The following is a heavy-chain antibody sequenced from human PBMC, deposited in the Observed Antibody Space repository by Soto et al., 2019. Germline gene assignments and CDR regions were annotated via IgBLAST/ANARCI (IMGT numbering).Heavy chain of an antibody. J-gene: IGHJ6*02. Sequence: LETLSLTCSVSGADINTYSWTWIRQPAGKGLEWIGRIYTSASINYNPSLKGRVTLSVDTSTNQVSLRLASVTAADTAIYYCARDREAGYNFYYGMDVWGQGTTVTVSS. CDR1: GADINTYS. CDR3: ARDREAGYNFYYGMDV. D-gene: IGHD6-19*01. CDR2: IYTSASI. V-gene: IGHV4-4*07.